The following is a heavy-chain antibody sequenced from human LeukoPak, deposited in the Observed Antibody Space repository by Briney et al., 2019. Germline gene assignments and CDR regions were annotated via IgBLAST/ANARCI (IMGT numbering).Heavy chain of an antibody. Sequence: ASVKVSCKASGYTFTSYDINWVRQATGQGLEWIGWMNPNSGNTGYAQKLQGRVTMTTDTSTSTAYMELRSLRSDDTAVYYCARVSDYYDSSGYYGRYYYYMDVWGKGTTVTISS. J-gene: IGHJ6*03. D-gene: IGHD3-22*01. CDR2: MNPNSGNT. CDR3: ARVSDYYDSSGYYGRYYYYMDV. CDR1: GYTFTSYD. V-gene: IGHV1-8*01.